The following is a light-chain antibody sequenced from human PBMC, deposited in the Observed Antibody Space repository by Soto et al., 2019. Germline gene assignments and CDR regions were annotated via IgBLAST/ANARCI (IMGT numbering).Light chain of an antibody. Sequence: QSVLTQPPSASGSPGQSVTISCTGTSSDGGGYDYVSWYQQHPGKAPKLMISEVTKRPSGVPDRFSGSKTGNTASLTVSGLQAEDKADYYCSSYAGSNNFVFGTGTKVTVL. CDR3: SSYAGSNNFV. CDR1: SSDGGGYDY. J-gene: IGLJ1*01. V-gene: IGLV2-8*01. CDR2: EVT.